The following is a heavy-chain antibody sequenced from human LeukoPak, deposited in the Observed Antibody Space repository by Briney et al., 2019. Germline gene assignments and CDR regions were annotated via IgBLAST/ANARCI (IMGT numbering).Heavy chain of an antibody. CDR3: AREVRGNLDY. V-gene: IGHV3-30*04. J-gene: IGHJ4*02. CDR2: ISYDGSNK. Sequence: GRSLRLSCAASGFTFSIYALHWVRQSPGKGLEWVAVISYDGSNKFYADSVRGRFSISRDSSKNTLYLQMNSLRSEDTAVYYCAREVRGNLDYWGQGTLVTVSS. CDR1: GFTFSIYA. D-gene: IGHD2-15*01.